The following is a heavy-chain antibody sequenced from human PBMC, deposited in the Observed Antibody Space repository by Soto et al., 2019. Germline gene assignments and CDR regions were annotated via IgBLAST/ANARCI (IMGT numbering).Heavy chain of an antibody. CDR3: ARTPGYSSSWYKNYYYYGMDV. V-gene: IGHV2-70*01. J-gene: IGHJ6*02. Sequence: SGPTLVNPTQPLTLTCTFSGFSLSTSGMCVGWIRQPPGKALEWLALIDWDDDKYYSTSLKTRLTISKDTSKNQVVLTMTKMDPVDTATYYCARTPGYSSSWYKNYYYYGMDVWGQGTTVTVSS. CDR2: IDWDDDK. D-gene: IGHD6-13*01. CDR1: GFSLSTSGMC.